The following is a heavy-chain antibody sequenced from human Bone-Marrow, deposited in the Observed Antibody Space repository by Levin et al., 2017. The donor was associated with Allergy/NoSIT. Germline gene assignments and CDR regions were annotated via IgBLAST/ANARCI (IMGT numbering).Heavy chain of an antibody. J-gene: IGHJ4*02. D-gene: IGHD6-19*01. CDR2: IYYSGST. Sequence: SQTLSLTCTVSGGSISSYYWSWIRQPPGKGLEWIGYIYYSGSTNYNPSLKSRVTISVDTSKNQFSLKLSSVTAADTAVYYCARDSAAGIFDYWGQGTLVTVSS. V-gene: IGHV4-59*01. CDR1: GGSISSYY. CDR3: ARDSAAGIFDY.